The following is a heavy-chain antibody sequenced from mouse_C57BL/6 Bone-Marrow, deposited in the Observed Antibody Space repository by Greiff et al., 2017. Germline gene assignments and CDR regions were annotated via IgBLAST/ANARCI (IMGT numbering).Heavy chain of an antibody. D-gene: IGHD3-2*02. Sequence: QVQLQQSGAELVRPGSSVKLSCKASGYTFTSYWMHWVKQRPIQGLEWIGNIDPSDSDTHYNQKFKDKATLTVDKSSSTAYMQLSSLTSEDSAVYYCAREDSSGYSFAYWGQGTLVTVSA. J-gene: IGHJ3*01. V-gene: IGHV1-52*01. CDR1: GYTFTSYW. CDR2: IDPSDSDT. CDR3: AREDSSGYSFAY.